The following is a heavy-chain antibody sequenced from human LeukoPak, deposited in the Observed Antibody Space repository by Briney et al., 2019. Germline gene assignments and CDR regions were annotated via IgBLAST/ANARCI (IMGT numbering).Heavy chain of an antibody. CDR1: GFTFSSYG. V-gene: IGHV3-30*02. CDR3: TASIYCGGDCYSD. CDR2: IRVDGSNE. Sequence: PGGSLRLSCATSGFTFSSYGMHWVRQAPGKGLEWVAFIRVDGSNEYYADSVKGRFTISRDNSKNTLYLQMNSLRAEDTAVYYGTASIYCGGDCYSDWGQGTLVTVSS. D-gene: IGHD2-21*02. J-gene: IGHJ4*02.